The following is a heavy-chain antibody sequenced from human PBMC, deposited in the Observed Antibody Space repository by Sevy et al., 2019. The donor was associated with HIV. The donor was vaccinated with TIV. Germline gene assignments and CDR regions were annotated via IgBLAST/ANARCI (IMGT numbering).Heavy chain of an antibody. CDR2: IKSKTDSGTR. Sequence: GGSLRLSCAASGFAFSDAWMSWVRQAPGKGLEWVARIKSKTDSGTRAFAAPVKGRFSISRDDSKNMVYLQMTSLKDEDTGVYFCACGIGTSEFDHWGQGTLVTVSS. D-gene: IGHD1-1*01. V-gene: IGHV3-15*01. J-gene: IGHJ4*02. CDR1: GFAFSDAW. CDR3: ACGIGTSEFDH.